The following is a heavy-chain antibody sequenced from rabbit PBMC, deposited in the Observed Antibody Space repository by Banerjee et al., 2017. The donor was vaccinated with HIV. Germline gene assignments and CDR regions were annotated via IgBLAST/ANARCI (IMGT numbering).Heavy chain of an antibody. CDR1: GFDFSSYG. V-gene: IGHV1S47*01. CDR2: IDPVFGYT. Sequence: QEQLVESGGGLVHPGGSLKLSCKASGFDFSSYGVSWVRQAPGKGLEWIGYIDPVFGYTYYANWVNGRFTISSHNAQNTLFLQLNSLTAADTATYFCARDLAGVIGWNFGWWGQGTLVTVS. D-gene: IGHD4-1*01. CDR3: ARDLAGVIGWNFGW. J-gene: IGHJ4*01.